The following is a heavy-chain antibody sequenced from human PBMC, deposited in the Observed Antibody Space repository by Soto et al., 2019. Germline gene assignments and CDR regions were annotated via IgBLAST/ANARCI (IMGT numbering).Heavy chain of an antibody. CDR1: GGTFSSYA. Sequence: ASVKVSCKASGGTFSSYAISWVRQAPGQGLEWMGGIIPIFGTANYAQKFQGRVTITADESTSTAYMELSSLRSEDTAVYYCARIVSGYSYGPSQYYFDYWGQGTLVTVSS. CDR2: IIPIFGTA. V-gene: IGHV1-69*13. CDR3: ARIVSGYSYGPSQYYFDY. J-gene: IGHJ4*02. D-gene: IGHD5-18*01.